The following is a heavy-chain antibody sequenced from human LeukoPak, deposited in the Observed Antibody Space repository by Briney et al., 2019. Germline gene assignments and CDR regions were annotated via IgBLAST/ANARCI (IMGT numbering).Heavy chain of an antibody. D-gene: IGHD2-15*01. CDR3: AKGVVAATNAADNGMDV. V-gene: IGHV3-30*18. CDR1: GFTFSNYG. J-gene: IGHJ6*02. CDR2: ISYDESDK. Sequence: PGGSLRLSCAASGFTFSNYGMHWVRQAPGKGLEWVAVISYDESDKYYADSVKGRFTISRDNSKNTLYLQMNSLRPEDTAVYYCAKGVVAATNAADNGMDVWGQGTTVTVSS.